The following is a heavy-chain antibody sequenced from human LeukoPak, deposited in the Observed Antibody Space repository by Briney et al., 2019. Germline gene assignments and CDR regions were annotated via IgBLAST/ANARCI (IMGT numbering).Heavy chain of an antibody. CDR3: GVCYYDSSGYQKYYYYGMDV. Sequence: ASVKVSCKASGGTFSSYAISWVRQAPGQGLEWMGGIIPIFGTANYAQKFQGRVTITADESTSTAYMELSSLRSEDTAVYYCGVCYYDSSGYQKYYYYGMDVWGQGTPVTVSS. CDR2: IIPIFGTA. J-gene: IGHJ6*02. CDR1: GGTFSSYA. V-gene: IGHV1-69*13. D-gene: IGHD3-22*01.